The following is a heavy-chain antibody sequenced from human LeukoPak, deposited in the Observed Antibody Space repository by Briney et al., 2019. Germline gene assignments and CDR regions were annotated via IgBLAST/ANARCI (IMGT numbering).Heavy chain of an antibody. V-gene: IGHV3-23*01. J-gene: IGHJ4*02. Sequence: GGSLRLSCAASGFTFSGYAMSWVRQAPGKGLEWVSAISGSGGNTYYADSVKGRFTISRDNSKNTLHLQMNSLRAEDTAVYYCAKDSYGGSFDYWGQGTLVTVSS. CDR2: ISGSGGNT. D-gene: IGHD4-23*01. CDR1: GFTFSGYA. CDR3: AKDSYGGSFDY.